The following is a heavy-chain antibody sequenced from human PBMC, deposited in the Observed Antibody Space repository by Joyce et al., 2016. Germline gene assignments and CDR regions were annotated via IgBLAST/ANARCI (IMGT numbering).Heavy chain of an antibody. CDR3: ARDRATYPPERGFDI. Sequence: QVQLQESGPGLVRPSETLSLTCNVSGGSISNYYWSWIRQPPGKGLEWIGFMDHSGGTNYNPSLKSRVTRSVDTSKTQFSLKLSSASAADTAVYYCARDRATYPPERGFDIWGQGTMVTVSS. CDR2: MDHSGGT. V-gene: IGHV4-59*01. J-gene: IGHJ3*02. CDR1: GGSISNYY.